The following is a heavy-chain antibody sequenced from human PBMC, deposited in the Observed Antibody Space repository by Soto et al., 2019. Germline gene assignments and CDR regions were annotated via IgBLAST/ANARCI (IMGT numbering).Heavy chain of an antibody. D-gene: IGHD2-2*01. J-gene: IGHJ5*01. V-gene: IGHV3-13*01. Sequence: GGSLRLSCAASGFTFSSYDMHWVRQATGKGLEWVSAIGTAGDTYYPGSVKGRFTISRENAKNSLYLQMNSLRADDTALYYCAKSGIVATMRTFSWFDSWGQGTLVTVSS. CDR3: AKSGIVATMRTFSWFDS. CDR2: IGTAGDT. CDR1: GFTFSSYD.